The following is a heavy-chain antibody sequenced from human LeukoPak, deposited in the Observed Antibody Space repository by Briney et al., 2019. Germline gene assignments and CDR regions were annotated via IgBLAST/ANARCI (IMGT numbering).Heavy chain of an antibody. D-gene: IGHD6-13*01. CDR1: GYTFTSYY. J-gene: IGHJ6*02. Sequence: GASVKVSCEASGYTFTSYYMHWVRQAPGQGLEWMGIINPSGGSTSYAQKFQGRVTMTRDTSTSTVYMELSSLRSEDTAVYYCASPSYSSSSYYGMDVWGQGTTVTVSS. CDR3: ASPSYSSSSYYGMDV. V-gene: IGHV1-46*01. CDR2: INPSGGST.